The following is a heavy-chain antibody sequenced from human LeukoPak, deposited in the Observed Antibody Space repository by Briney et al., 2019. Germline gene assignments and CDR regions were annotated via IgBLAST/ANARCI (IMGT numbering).Heavy chain of an antibody. J-gene: IGHJ3*02. V-gene: IGHV1-58*02. CDR2: IVVGSGNT. Sequence: SVKVSCKASGFTFTSSAMQWVRQARGQRLEWIGWIVVGSGNTNYAQKFQERVTITRDMSTSTAYMELSSLRSEDTAVYYCARGMVTARDAFDIWGQGTMVTVSS. CDR3: ARGMVTARDAFDI. CDR1: GFTFTSSA. D-gene: IGHD2-21*02.